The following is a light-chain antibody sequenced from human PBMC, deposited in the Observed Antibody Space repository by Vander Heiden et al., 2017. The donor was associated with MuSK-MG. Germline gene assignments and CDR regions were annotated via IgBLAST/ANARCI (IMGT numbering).Light chain of an antibody. CDR1: QDISNY. CDR2: DAS. Sequence: DIQMTQSPSSLPASVGDRVTITCQASQDISNYLNWYQQKPGKAPKLLSYDASNLETGVPSRFSGSGSGTDFTFTISSLQPEDIATYYCQQYDNLPSYTFGQGTKLEIK. V-gene: IGKV1-33*01. J-gene: IGKJ2*01. CDR3: QQYDNLPSYT.